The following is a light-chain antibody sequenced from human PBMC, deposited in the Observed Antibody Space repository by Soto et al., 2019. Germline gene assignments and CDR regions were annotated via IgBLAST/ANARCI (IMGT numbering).Light chain of an antibody. CDR3: QQYNNWPLGIT. J-gene: IGKJ5*01. CDR1: QSVRSN. Sequence: EVVMTQSPATLSVSPGERVTLSCRASQSVRSNLAWYQQKPGQSPRLLIYGASTRATGIPARFSGSGSGTEFTLTISSLQSEDFAVYYCQQYNNWPLGITFGQGTRLEIK. CDR2: GAS. V-gene: IGKV3-15*01.